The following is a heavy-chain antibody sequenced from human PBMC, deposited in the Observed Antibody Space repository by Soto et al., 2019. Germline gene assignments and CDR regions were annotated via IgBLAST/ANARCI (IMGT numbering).Heavy chain of an antibody. J-gene: IGHJ5*02. Sequence: GPSVKVSCKASAGAFSSYAISWVRQAPGQGLEWMGGIIPIFGTANYAQKFQGRVTITADESTSTAYMELSSLRSEDTAVYYCASPHGLYSSSSGRWFDPWGQGTLVTVSS. CDR1: AGAFSSYA. D-gene: IGHD6-6*01. CDR2: IIPIFGTA. V-gene: IGHV1-69*13. CDR3: ASPHGLYSSSSGRWFDP.